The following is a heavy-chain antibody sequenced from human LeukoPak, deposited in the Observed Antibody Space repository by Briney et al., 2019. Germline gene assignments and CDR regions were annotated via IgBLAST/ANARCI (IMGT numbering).Heavy chain of an antibody. J-gene: IGHJ4*02. CDR1: GFTFSTYT. D-gene: IGHD5-18*01. CDR2: IGNNGGGI. V-gene: IGHV3-48*01. Sequence: PGGSLRLSCAASGFTFSTYTMYWVRHPPGKRLEWVSIIGNNGGGIHYADSVKGRFTISRDNAKNSLYLQMNSLGAEDTAVYYCAREGRDSYGLLDYWGQGTLVTVSS. CDR3: AREGRDSYGLLDY.